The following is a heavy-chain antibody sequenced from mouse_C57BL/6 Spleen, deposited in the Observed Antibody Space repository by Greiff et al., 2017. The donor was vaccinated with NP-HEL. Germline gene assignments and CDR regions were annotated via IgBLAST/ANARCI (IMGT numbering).Heavy chain of an antibody. J-gene: IGHJ4*01. V-gene: IGHV5-17*01. CDR1: GFTFSDYG. Sequence: EVKLMESGGGLVKPGGSLKLSCAASGFTFSDYGMHWVRQAPEKGLEWVAYISSGSSTIYYADTVKGRFTISRDNAKNTLFLQMTSLRSEDTAMYYCARRWLGAMDYWGQGTSVTVSS. CDR2: ISSGSSTI. D-gene: IGHD1-1*02. CDR3: ARRWLGAMDY.